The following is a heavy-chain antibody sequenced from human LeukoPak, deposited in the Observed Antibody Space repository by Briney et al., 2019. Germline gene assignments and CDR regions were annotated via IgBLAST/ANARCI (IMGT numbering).Heavy chain of an antibody. V-gene: IGHV3-33*01. CDR3: ARDYYYDSSGSPFDY. CDR1: GFTFSSYG. D-gene: IGHD3-22*01. J-gene: IGHJ4*02. Sequence: GGSLRLSCAASGFTFSSYGMHWVRQAPGRGLGWVAVIWYDGSNKYYADSVKGRFTISRDNSKNTLYLQMNSLRAEDTAVYYCARDYYYDSSGSPFDYWGQGTLVTVSS. CDR2: IWYDGSNK.